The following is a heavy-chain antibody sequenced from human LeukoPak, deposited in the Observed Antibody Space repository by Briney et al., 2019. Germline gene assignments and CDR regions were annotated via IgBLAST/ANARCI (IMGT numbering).Heavy chain of an antibody. CDR2: ISAYNGNT. V-gene: IGHV1-18*01. J-gene: IGHJ4*02. D-gene: IGHD7-27*01. CDR1: GYTFTSYG. Sequence: ASVKVSCKASGYTFTSYGISWVRQAPGQGLEWMGWISAYNGNTNYAQKLQGRVTMTTVTSTSTAYMELSSLRSEDTAVYYCARVPRNWGGIDYWGQGTLVTVSS. CDR3: ARVPRNWGGIDY.